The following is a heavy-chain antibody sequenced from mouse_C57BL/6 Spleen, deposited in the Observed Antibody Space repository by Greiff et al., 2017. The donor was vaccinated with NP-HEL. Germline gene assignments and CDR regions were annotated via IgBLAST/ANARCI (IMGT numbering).Heavy chain of an antibody. CDR2: IWDGGST. D-gene: IGHD3-2*02. CDR3: AKIGTAQAAWFAY. J-gene: IGHJ3*01. Sequence: QVQLKESGPGLVAPSQSLSITCTVSGFSLTSYGVDWVRQPPGKGLEWLGVIWDGGSTNYNSALMSRLSISKDNSKSQVFLKMNSLQTDDTAMYYCAKIGTAQAAWFAYWGQGTLVTVSA. V-gene: IGHV2-9*01. CDR1: GFSLTSYG.